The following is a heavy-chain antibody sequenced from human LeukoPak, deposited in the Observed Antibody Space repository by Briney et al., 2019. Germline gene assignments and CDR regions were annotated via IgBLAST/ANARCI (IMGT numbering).Heavy chain of an antibody. Sequence: NHSETLSLTCTVSGGSISSYYWSWIRQPPGKGLEWIGYIYYSGSTTYNPSLKSRVTISVDTSKNQFSLKLSSVTAADTAVYYCARDAMVRGVISPLYYYYMDVWGKGTTVTISS. CDR2: IYYSGST. CDR1: GGSISSYY. J-gene: IGHJ6*03. V-gene: IGHV4-59*01. D-gene: IGHD3-10*01. CDR3: ARDAMVRGVISPLYYYYMDV.